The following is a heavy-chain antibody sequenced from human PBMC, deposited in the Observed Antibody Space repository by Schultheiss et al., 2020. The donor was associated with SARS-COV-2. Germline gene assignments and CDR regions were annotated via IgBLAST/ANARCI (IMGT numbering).Heavy chain of an antibody. CDR2: ISGSGGST. V-gene: IGHV3-23*01. CDR3: ARVYYYGSGSYAYYGMDV. J-gene: IGHJ6*02. D-gene: IGHD3-10*01. CDR1: RFTFSTYA. Sequence: GGSLRLSCAASRFTFSTYAMSWVRQAPGKGLEWVSAISGSGGSTYYADSVKGRFTISRDNSKNTLYLQMNSLRAEDTAVYYCARVYYYGSGSYAYYGMDVWGQGTTVTVSS.